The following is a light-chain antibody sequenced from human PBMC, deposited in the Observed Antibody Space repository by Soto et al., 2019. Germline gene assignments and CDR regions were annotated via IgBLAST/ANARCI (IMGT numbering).Light chain of an antibody. Sequence: EIVLTQSPATLSLSPGERATLSCRASQSVSSYLAWYQQKPGQAPRLLIYDASNRATGIPARFSGSGSGTDYTLTISSLEPEDFAVYYSQQRSHWPPTFGPGTKVDIK. J-gene: IGKJ3*01. V-gene: IGKV3-11*01. CDR3: QQRSHWPPT. CDR2: DAS. CDR1: QSVSSY.